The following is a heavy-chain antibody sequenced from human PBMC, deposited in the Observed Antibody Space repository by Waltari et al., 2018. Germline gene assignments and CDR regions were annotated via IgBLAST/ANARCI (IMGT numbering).Heavy chain of an antibody. CDR3: ARLTVVGATRWFDP. Sequence: QLHLQESGPGRVTPSETLSLTCSVSGDSINRSQYYRGWIRQPPGKGLESIGSIYYSGSTYHNPSLKSRVTMSVDTSKNEFYLKLTSVTAADTATYYCARLTVVGATRWFDPWGQGTQVTVSS. D-gene: IGHD1-26*01. CDR2: IYYSGST. CDR1: GDSINRSQYY. V-gene: IGHV4-39*01. J-gene: IGHJ5*02.